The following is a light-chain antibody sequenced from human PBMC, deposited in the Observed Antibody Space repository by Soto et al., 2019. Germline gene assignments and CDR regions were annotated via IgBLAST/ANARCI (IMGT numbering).Light chain of an antibody. CDR1: SSNIGSNY. J-gene: IGLJ1*01. CDR3: AAWDDSLNGLV. CDR2: TSN. Sequence: QSVLTQPPSASGTPGQSVAISCSGSSSNIGSNYVSWYQQLPGTAPKLLIYTSNQRPSGVPDRFSGSKSGTSASLAISGLRSEDEADYYCAAWDDSLNGLVFGAGTKVTVL. V-gene: IGLV1-47*02.